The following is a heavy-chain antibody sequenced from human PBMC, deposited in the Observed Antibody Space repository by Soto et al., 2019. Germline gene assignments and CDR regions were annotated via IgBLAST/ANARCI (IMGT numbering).Heavy chain of an antibody. CDR1: GGSFSTDY. CDR3: ERVLASRASRDFDY. V-gene: IGHV4-34*01. CDR2: INPSGGT. Sequence: QVQLQQWGAGLLKPSATLSLTCAGYGGSFSTDYWSWIRQPPGKGLEWIGEINPSGGTNYNPTLKSRVTISVATSKNQFSLKLSSVTAADTAVYYCERVLASRASRDFDYWGQGTLVTVSS. J-gene: IGHJ4*02. D-gene: IGHD6-6*01.